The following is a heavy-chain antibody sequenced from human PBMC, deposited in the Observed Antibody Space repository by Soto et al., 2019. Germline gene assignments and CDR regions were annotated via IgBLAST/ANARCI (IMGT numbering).Heavy chain of an antibody. CDR1: GGTFSSYA. V-gene: IGHV1-69*13. D-gene: IGHD6-6*01. CDR3: ASIAARPHWFDP. Sequence: SVKVSCKASGGTFSSYAISWVRQAPGQGLEWMGGIIPIFGTANSAQKFQGRVTITADESTSTAYMELSSLRSEDTAVYYCASIAARPHWFDPWGQGTLVTVSS. CDR2: IIPIFGTA. J-gene: IGHJ5*02.